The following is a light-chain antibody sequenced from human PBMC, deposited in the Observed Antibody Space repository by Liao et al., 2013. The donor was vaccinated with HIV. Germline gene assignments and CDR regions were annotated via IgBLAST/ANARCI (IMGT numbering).Light chain of an antibody. J-gene: IGLJ1*01. Sequence: SYEMTQPPSVSVSPGQTATITCSGDKLGDKFASWYQQKPGQSPVLVIYEDSKRPPAIPGRFSASNSGNTATLIISGTQAMDEADYYCQAWDSSTAFVFGTGTKVTVL. V-gene: IGLV3-1*01. CDR2: EDS. CDR3: QAWDSSTAFV. CDR1: KLGDKF.